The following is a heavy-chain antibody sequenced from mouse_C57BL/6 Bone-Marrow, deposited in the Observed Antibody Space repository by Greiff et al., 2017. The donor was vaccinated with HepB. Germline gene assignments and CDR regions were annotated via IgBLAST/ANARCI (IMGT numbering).Heavy chain of an antibody. Sequence: EVKLVESGGGLVQSGRSLRLSCATSGFTFSDFYMEWVRQAPGKGLEWIAASRNKANDYTTEYSASVKGRFIVSRDTSQSILYLQMNALRAEDTAIYYCARDAEDRLGFFDYWGQGTTLTVSS. CDR1: GFTFSDFY. CDR3: ARDAEDRLGFFDY. D-gene: IGHD4-1*01. J-gene: IGHJ2*01. V-gene: IGHV7-1*01. CDR2: SRNKANDYTT.